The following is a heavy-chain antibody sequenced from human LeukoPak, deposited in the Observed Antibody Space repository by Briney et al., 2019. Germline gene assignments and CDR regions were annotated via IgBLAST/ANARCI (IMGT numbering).Heavy chain of an antibody. J-gene: IGHJ2*01. V-gene: IGHV3-30*18. CDR2: IGDTGRAK. D-gene: IGHD5-24*01. Sequence: GGSLRLPCVASGFTFSRHGMHWVRQAPGKGLEWVAVIGDTGRAKYYADSVEGRFTASRDNSKNTLYLQMNSLRAEDTAVYYCAKEGLEIALIGWYFDLWGRGTLVTASS. CDR1: GFTFSRHG. CDR3: AKEGLEIALIGWYFDL.